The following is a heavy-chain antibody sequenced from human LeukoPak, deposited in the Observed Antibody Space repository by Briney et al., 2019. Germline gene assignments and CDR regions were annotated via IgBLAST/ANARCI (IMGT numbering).Heavy chain of an antibody. Sequence: PGGSLRLSCAASGFTFRSYEMHWVRQAPGKGLEWVAVISYDGSNKYYADSVKGRFTISRDNSKNTLYLQMNSLRAEDTAVYYCAGGFSSSWLPFYFDYWGQGTLVTVSS. D-gene: IGHD6-13*01. CDR1: GFTFRSYE. CDR2: ISYDGSNK. CDR3: AGGFSSSWLPFYFDY. J-gene: IGHJ4*02. V-gene: IGHV3-30*03.